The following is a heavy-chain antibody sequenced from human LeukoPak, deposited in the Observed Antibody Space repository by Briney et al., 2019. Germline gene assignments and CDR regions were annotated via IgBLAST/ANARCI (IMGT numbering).Heavy chain of an antibody. CDR2: INPSGGST. CDR3: ARDRGVLTVSGVDF. Sequence: GASVKVSCTASGYTFSNYYMHWVRQAPGQGLEWMGIINPSGGSTSYAQKFQGRVTMTRDTSTSTVYMELRSLRSEDTALYYCARDRGVLTVSGVDFWGQGTLATVSS. V-gene: IGHV1-46*01. J-gene: IGHJ4*02. D-gene: IGHD3-3*01. CDR1: GYTFSNYY.